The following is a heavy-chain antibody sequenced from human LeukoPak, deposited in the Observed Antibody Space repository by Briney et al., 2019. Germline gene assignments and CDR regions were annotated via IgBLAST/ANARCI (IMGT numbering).Heavy chain of an antibody. D-gene: IGHD3-16*01. Sequence: SETLSLTCTVSGDSISSFYWSWIRQPPGKGLEWIGYMYNSGSTNYNPSLKNRVSISVDTSKNHFSLKLSSVTAANAAVYCWARLSFDYGGGAFDIWGQGTMVTVSS. V-gene: IGHV4-59*08. J-gene: IGHJ3*02. CDR3: ARLSFDYGGGAFDI. CDR2: MYNSGST. CDR1: GDSISSFY.